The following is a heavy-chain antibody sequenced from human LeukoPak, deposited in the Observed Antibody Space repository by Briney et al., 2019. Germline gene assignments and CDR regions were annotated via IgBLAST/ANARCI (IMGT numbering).Heavy chain of an antibody. Sequence: PSETLSLTCTVSGGTTSTYYWSWIRQPPGKGLEWIGYIYYSGSTSYNPSLKSRGTISVNTSKNQFSLKLSSVTAADTAVYYCARGSITVVPAFDIWGQGTMVTVSS. CDR2: IYYSGST. D-gene: IGHD4-23*01. CDR1: GGTTSTYY. V-gene: IGHV4-59*12. J-gene: IGHJ3*02. CDR3: ARGSITVVPAFDI.